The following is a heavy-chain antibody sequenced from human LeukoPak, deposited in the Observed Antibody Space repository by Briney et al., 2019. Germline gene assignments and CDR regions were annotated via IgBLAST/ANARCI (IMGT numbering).Heavy chain of an antibody. J-gene: IGHJ4*02. CDR2: ITDSGGST. Sequence: GRSLRLSCAASGFTFSNFAMNWVSQAPGKGLEWVSSITDSGGSTYYADSVKGRFTISRDNAKNSLYLQMNSLRAEDTAVYYCARVQTTVTTLDYWGQGTLVTVSS. V-gene: IGHV3-23*01. CDR3: ARVQTTVTTLDY. D-gene: IGHD4-17*01. CDR1: GFTFSNFA.